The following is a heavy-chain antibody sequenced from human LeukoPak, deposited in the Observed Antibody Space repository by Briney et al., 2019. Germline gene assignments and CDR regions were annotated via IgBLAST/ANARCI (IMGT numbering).Heavy chain of an antibody. V-gene: IGHV4-59*01. CDR1: GGSISSYY. D-gene: IGHD2-2*01. CDR2: IYYSGST. CDR3: AGAPAAMMVYYYYYMDV. J-gene: IGHJ6*03. Sequence: PSETLSLTCTVSGGSISSYYWSWIRQPPGKGLEWIGYIYYSGSTNYIPSLKSRVTISVDTSKNQFSLKLSSVTAADTAVYYCAGAPAAMMVYYYYYMDVWGKGTTVTVSS.